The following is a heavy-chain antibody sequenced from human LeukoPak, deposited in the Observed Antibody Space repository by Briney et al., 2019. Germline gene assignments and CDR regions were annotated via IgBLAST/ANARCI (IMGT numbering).Heavy chain of an antibody. CDR2: ISWNSGSI. Sequence: GGSLRLSCAASGFTSDDYAMHWVRQAPGKGLEWVSGISWNSGSIGYADSVKGRFTISRDNAKNSLYLQMNSLRAEDTALYYCEKSPSYNYDRSVFYSFFQWGRGTLLTVSS. V-gene: IGHV3-9*02. D-gene: IGHD3-22*01. CDR3: EKSPSYNYDRSVFYSFFQ. J-gene: IGHJ4*02. CDR1: GFTSDDYA.